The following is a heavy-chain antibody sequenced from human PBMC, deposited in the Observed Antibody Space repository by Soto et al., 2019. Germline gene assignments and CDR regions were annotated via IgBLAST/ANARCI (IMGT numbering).Heavy chain of an antibody. Sequence: GGSLRLSCAASGFTFSSYSMNWVRQAPGKGLEWVSSISSSSSHIYYADSVKGRFTISRDNAKTSLYLQMSSLRADDTAVYYCARDKERTTINFDYWGQGSLVTVSS. J-gene: IGHJ4*02. D-gene: IGHD4-4*01. CDR1: GFTFSSYS. V-gene: IGHV3-21*01. CDR3: ARDKERTTINFDY. CDR2: ISSSSSHI.